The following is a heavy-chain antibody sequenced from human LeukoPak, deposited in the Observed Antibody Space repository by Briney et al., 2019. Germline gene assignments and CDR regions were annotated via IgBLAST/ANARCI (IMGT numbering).Heavy chain of an antibody. D-gene: IGHD3-9*01. CDR2: IYYSGST. CDR3: ARRYYDILTGYDV. V-gene: IGHV4-59*01. CDR1: GGSISSYY. J-gene: IGHJ6*02. Sequence: SETLSLTCTVSGGSISSYYWSWIRQPPGKGLEWIGYIYYSGSTNYNPSLKSRVTISVDTSKNQFSLKLSSVTAADTAVYYCARRYYDILTGYDVWGQGTTVTVSS.